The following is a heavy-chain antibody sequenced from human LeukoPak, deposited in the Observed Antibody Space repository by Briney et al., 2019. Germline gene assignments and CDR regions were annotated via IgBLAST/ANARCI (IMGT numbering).Heavy chain of an antibody. V-gene: IGHV4-39*01. D-gene: IGHD2-15*01. J-gene: IGHJ4*02. Sequence: SETLSLTCTVSGGSINSSSYYWGWIRQPPGKGLEWIGSIYYSGSTYYNPSLKSRVTISVDMSKNQFSLKLSSVTAADTAVYYCARQGYCSGGSCHPYYFDYWGQGTLVTVSS. CDR1: GGSINSSSYY. CDR3: ARQGYCSGGSCHPYYFDY. CDR2: IYYSGST.